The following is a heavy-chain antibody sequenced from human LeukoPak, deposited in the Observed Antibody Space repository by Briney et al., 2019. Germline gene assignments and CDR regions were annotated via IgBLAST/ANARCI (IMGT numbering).Heavy chain of an antibody. CDR1: GYTFTSYD. CDR3: ARVWNYYGSGSFDY. J-gene: IGHJ4*02. V-gene: IGHV1-18*01. D-gene: IGHD3-10*01. CDR2: ISAYNGNT. Sequence: ASVKVSCKASGYTFTSYDISWVRQAPGQGLEWMGWISAYNGNTNYAQKLQGRVTMTTDTSTSTAYMELRSLRSDDTAVYYCARVWNYYGSGSFDYWGQGTLVTVSS.